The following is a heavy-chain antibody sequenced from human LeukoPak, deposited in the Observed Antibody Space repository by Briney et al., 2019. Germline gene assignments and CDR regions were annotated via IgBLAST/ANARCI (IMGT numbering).Heavy chain of an antibody. CDR3: ARDGDGFDAFDI. D-gene: IGHD5-24*01. Sequence: ASVKVSCKASGGTFCSYAISWVRQAPGQGLEWMGWISAYNGNTNYAQKLQGRVTMTTDTSTSTAYMELRSLRSDDTAVYYCARDGDGFDAFDIWGQGTMVTVSS. CDR1: GGTFCSYA. J-gene: IGHJ3*02. CDR2: ISAYNGNT. V-gene: IGHV1-18*01.